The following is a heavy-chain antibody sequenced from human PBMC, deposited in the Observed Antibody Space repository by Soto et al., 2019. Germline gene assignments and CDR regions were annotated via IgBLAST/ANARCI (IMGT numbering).Heavy chain of an antibody. J-gene: IGHJ5*02. D-gene: IGHD4-4*01. Sequence: ASVKVSCTASGYTFTSYAMHWVRQAPGQRLEWMGWINAGNGNTKYSQKFQGRVTITRDTSASTAYMELSSLRSEDTAVYYCARDTVTTSWFDPWGQGTLVTVSS. CDR1: GYTFTSYA. CDR2: INAGNGNT. CDR3: ARDTVTTSWFDP. V-gene: IGHV1-3*01.